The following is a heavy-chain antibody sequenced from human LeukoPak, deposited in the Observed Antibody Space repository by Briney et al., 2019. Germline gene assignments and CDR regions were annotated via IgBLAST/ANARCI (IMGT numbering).Heavy chain of an antibody. D-gene: IGHD3-10*01. CDR1: SGSVNSYY. CDR2: IYYTGST. J-gene: IGHJ5*02. V-gene: IGHV4-59*02. Sequence: SETLSLTCTVSSGSVNSYYWSWIRQPPGKGLEWIGYIYYTGSTDYNPSLRSRVTISIDTSKNQFSLKLSSVTAADTAVYYCARHYGSGSYYDNWFDPWGQGTLVTVSS. CDR3: ARHYGSGSYYDNWFDP.